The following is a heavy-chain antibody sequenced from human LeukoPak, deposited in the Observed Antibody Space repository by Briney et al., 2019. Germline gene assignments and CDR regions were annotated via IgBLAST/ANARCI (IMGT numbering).Heavy chain of an antibody. D-gene: IGHD3-3*01. CDR1: GYTFTSYG. J-gene: IGHJ4*02. CDR3: ARGEVLRFLEWPSIPLFDY. Sequence: GASVKVSCEASGYTFTSYGISWVRQAPGQGLEWMGWISAYNGNTNYAQKLQGRVTMTTDTSTSTAYMELRSLRSDDTAVYYCARGEVLRFLEWPSIPLFDYWGQGTLVTVSS. V-gene: IGHV1-18*01. CDR2: ISAYNGNT.